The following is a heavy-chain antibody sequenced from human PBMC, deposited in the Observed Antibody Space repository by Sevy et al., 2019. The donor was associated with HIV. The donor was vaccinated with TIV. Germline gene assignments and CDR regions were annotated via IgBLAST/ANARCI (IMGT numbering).Heavy chain of an antibody. D-gene: IGHD3-22*01. CDR1: GYTLTKLS. J-gene: IGHJ4*02. CDR3: ATTKDYYDSSGYPFDD. V-gene: IGHV1-24*01. Sequence: ASVKVSCTVSGYTLTKLSMHWVRQAPGKGPEWLGTFDPEDGDPEDGETVYEQKFQDRVIMTDDISTDTAYMELSSLTSEDTAVYYCATTKDYYDSSGYPFDDWGQGTLVTVSS. CDR2: FDPEDGDPEDGET.